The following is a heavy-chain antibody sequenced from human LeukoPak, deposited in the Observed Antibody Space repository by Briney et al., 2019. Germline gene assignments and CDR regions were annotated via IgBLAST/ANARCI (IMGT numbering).Heavy chain of an antibody. CDR2: ISYDGSNK. Sequence: PGRSLRLSCAASGFTFSSYAMHWVRQAPGKGLEWVAVISYDGSNKYYADSVKGRFTISRDNSKNTLYLQMNSLRAEDTAVYYCARDQEDFWSGYPNYYYMDVWGKGTTVTVSS. J-gene: IGHJ6*03. D-gene: IGHD3-3*01. V-gene: IGHV3-30-3*01. CDR1: GFTFSSYA. CDR3: ARDQEDFWSGYPNYYYMDV.